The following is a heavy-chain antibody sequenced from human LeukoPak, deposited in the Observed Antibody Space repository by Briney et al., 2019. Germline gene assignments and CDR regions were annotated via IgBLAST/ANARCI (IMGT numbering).Heavy chain of an antibody. D-gene: IGHD2-15*01. CDR1: GFTFSSNY. V-gene: IGHV3-66*01. CDR2: IYSGGST. CDR3: AREPRYCSGGSCYSGY. Sequence: GGSLRLSCAASGFTFSSNYMSWVRQAPGKGLEWVSVIYSGGSTYYADSVKGRFTISRDNSKNTLYLQMNSLRAEDTAVYYCAREPRYCSGGSCYSGYWGQGTLVTDSS. J-gene: IGHJ4*02.